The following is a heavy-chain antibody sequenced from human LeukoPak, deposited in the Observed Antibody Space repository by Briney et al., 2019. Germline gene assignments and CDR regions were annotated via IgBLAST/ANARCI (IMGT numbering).Heavy chain of an antibody. CDR2: ISGSGGST. D-gene: IGHD6-13*01. Sequence: GGSLRLSCAASGFTFSRHWMYWVRQAPGKGLEWVSAISGSGGSTYYADSVKGRFTISRDNSKNTLYLQMNSLRAEDTAVYYCAKDRSGYSSSWGQGTLVTVSS. V-gene: IGHV3-23*01. J-gene: IGHJ4*02. CDR1: GFTFSRHW. CDR3: AKDRSGYSSS.